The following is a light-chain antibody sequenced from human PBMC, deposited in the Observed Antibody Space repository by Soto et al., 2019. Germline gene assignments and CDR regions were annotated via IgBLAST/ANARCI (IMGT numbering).Light chain of an antibody. CDR3: QQYNNWPPYT. J-gene: IGKJ1*01. V-gene: IGKV3-15*01. Sequence: IVMTQSPCTLPVSPAPGPTLSGRASQSVSGNLAWYQQKPGQAPRLLIYGASTRATGIPARFSGSGSGTEFTLTISSLQSEDFAVYYCQQYNNWPPYTFGQGTRVDIK. CDR1: QSVSGN. CDR2: GAS.